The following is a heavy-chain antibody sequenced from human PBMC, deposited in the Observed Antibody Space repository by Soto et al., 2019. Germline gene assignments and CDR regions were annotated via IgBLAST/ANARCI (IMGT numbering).Heavy chain of an antibody. CDR2: ISGIRDYI. D-gene: IGHD3-22*01. V-gene: IGHV3-21*06. CDR3: AREGVHNYNEYYFDY. Sequence: GFLRLSGAASGFTFSYYALHWVRRAPGKGLEWVSSISGIRDYIRYADSVKGRFTISRDNAKTSLYLQMNSLTAEDTAVYYCAREGVHNYNEYYFDYWGQGTLVTVSS. J-gene: IGHJ4*02. CDR1: GFTFSYYA.